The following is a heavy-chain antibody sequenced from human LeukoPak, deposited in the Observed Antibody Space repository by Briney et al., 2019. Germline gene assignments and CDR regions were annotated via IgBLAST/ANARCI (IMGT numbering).Heavy chain of an antibody. V-gene: IGHV4-59*01. Sequence: SETLSLTCTVSGGSISSYYWSWIRQPPGKGLEWIGYIYYSGSTNYNPSLKSRVTISVDTSKNQFSLKLSSVTAADTAVYYCARALLYYGSGSYLDYWGQGTLVTVTS. J-gene: IGHJ4*02. D-gene: IGHD3-10*01. CDR3: ARALLYYGSGSYLDY. CDR1: GGSISSYY. CDR2: IYYSGST.